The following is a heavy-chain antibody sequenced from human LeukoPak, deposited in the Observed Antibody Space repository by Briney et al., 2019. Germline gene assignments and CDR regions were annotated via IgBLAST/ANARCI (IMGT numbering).Heavy chain of an antibody. V-gene: IGHV4-39*07. J-gene: IGHJ4*02. CDR2: IYYSGTT. D-gene: IGHD3-10*01. Sequence: SETLSLTCTVSGGSISSSTYYWAWVRQPPGKRLEWIASIYYSGTTYYNPSLKSRVTISVDTSKTQFSLKLTSVTPADTAVYYCARLGPGGHGEFDYWGQGTLVTVSS. CDR1: GGSISSSTYY. CDR3: ARLGPGGHGEFDY.